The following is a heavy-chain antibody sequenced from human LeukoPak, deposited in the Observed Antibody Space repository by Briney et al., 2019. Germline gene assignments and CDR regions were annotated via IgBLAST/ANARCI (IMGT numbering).Heavy chain of an antibody. Sequence: GESLKISCKSSGYSFTSYWIGWVRQMPGKGLEWMGIIYPGDSDTRYSPSFQGQVTISADKSISTAYLQWSSLKASDTAMYYCARLLVVPAAIQSYYFDYWGQGTLVTVSS. D-gene: IGHD2-2*02. CDR2: IYPGDSDT. J-gene: IGHJ4*02. CDR3: ARLLVVPAAIQSYYFDY. V-gene: IGHV5-51*01. CDR1: GYSFTSYW.